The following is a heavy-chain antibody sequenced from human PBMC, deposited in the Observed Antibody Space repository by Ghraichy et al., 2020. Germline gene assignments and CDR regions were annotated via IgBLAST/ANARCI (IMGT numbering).Heavy chain of an antibody. CDR2: ISDAGDSA. Sequence: GESLNISCVASGFTFKNYAMSWVRQAPGKGLEWVSVISDAGDSAYYADSVKGRFTISRDNSKNTMYLQINSLRADDTAVYHCAKHIPYSGKYYTFDYWGQGTLGTVSS. D-gene: IGHD1-26*01. CDR3: AKHIPYSGKYYTFDY. V-gene: IGHV3-23*01. J-gene: IGHJ4*02. CDR1: GFTFKNYA.